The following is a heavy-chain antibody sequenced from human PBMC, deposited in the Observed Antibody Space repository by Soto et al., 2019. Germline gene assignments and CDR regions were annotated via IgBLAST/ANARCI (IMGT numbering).Heavy chain of an antibody. V-gene: IGHV3-11*01. J-gene: IGHJ5*02. CDR1: GFTFSDYS. Sequence: QVQLVESGGGLVKPGGSLRLSCAASGFTFSDYSMNWIRQAPGKGLEWISYISSTGNTIYYADSVKGRFTISRDTANNSLYLQMSSLRADDTAVYYCARGSIGFLKGGWFDPWGQGTLVTVSS. D-gene: IGHD6-25*01. CDR2: ISSTGNTI. CDR3: ARGSIGFLKGGWFDP.